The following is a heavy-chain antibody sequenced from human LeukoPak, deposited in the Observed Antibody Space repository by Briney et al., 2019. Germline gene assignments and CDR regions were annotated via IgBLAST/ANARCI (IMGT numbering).Heavy chain of an antibody. D-gene: IGHD4-23*01. Sequence: ASVTVSCKASGYTFTSYGISWVRQAPGQGLEWMGWISAYNGNTNYAQKLQGRVTMTTDTSTSTAYMELRSLRSDDTAVYYCAKLRRGISAFDIWGQGTMVTVSS. CDR1: GYTFTSYG. CDR2: ISAYNGNT. J-gene: IGHJ3*02. V-gene: IGHV1-18*01. CDR3: AKLRRGISAFDI.